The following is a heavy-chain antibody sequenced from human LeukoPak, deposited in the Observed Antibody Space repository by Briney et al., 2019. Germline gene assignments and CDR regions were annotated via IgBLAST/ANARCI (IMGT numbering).Heavy chain of an antibody. J-gene: IGHJ4*02. CDR3: ARDQGGSSTVTTADY. CDR2: ISSSSSYI. Sequence: GGSLRLSCAASGFTFSSYTMNWVRQAPGKGLEWVSSISSSSSYIYYADSVKGRFTISRDNAKNSLYLQMNSLRAEDTAVYYCARDQGGSSTVTTADYRDQGTLVTVSS. V-gene: IGHV3-21*01. CDR1: GFTFSSYT. D-gene: IGHD4-11*01.